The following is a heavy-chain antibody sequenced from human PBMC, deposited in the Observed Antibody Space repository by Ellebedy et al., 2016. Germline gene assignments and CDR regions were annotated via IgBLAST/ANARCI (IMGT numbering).Heavy chain of an antibody. CDR2: IYWNDDK. CDR1: GFSLSPDGVG. J-gene: IGHJ3*02. CDR3: AALKGQQVLGAYDI. Sequence: SGPTLVXPTQTLTLTCTFSGFSLSPDGVGVAWIRQPPGKALEWLAPIYWNDDKRYIPSLRSRFTITKDTSKSQLILGMTNMDPVDTATYYRAALKGQQVLGAYDIWGQGTMVTVSS. D-gene: IGHD6-13*01. V-gene: IGHV2-5*01.